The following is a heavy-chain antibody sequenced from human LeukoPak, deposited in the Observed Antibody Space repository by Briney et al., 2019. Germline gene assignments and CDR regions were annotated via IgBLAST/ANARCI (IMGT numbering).Heavy chain of an antibody. Sequence: GASVKVSCKASGYTFTGYYMHWVRQAPGQGLEWMGWINPNSGGTNFAQKFQGRVTMTRDTSISTAYMELRSLRSDDTAVYYCARDQLRYYFDSSGYGDDPLDIWGQGTMVTVSS. CDR1: GYTFTGYY. CDR2: INPNSGGT. CDR3: ARDQLRYYFDSSGYGDDPLDI. J-gene: IGHJ3*02. V-gene: IGHV1-2*02. D-gene: IGHD3-22*01.